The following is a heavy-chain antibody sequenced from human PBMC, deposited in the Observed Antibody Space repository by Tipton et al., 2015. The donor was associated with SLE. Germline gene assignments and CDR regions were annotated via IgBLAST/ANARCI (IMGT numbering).Heavy chain of an antibody. J-gene: IGHJ4*02. D-gene: IGHD3-10*01. V-gene: IGHV4-59*08. CDR1: GGSISSHY. CDR3: ARQVTMVRGGIIKGYFFDS. CDR2: IYYSGST. Sequence: GLVKPSETLSLTCTVSGGSISSHYWSWIRQPPGKGLEWIGYIYYSGSTNYNPSLKSRVTISVDTSKNQFSLKLSSVTAADTAVYYWARQVTMVRGGIIKGYFFDSWGPGTLVTVSS.